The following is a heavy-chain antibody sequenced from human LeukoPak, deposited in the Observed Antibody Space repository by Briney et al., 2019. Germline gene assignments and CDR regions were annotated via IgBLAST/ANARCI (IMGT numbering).Heavy chain of an antibody. CDR1: GFTFSGYG. CDR2: IWYDGSNK. CDR3: ARDSASAAFDI. V-gene: IGHV3-33*01. J-gene: IGHJ3*02. Sequence: PGGSLRLSCAASGFTFSGYGMHWVRQAPGKGLEWVAVIWYDGSNKYYADSVKGRFTISRDNSKNTLYLQMNSLRAEDTAVYYCARDSASAAFDIWGQGTMVTVSS. D-gene: IGHD6-19*01.